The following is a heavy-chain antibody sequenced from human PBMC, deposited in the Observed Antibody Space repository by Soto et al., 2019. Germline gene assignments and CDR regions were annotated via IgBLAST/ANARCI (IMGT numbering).Heavy chain of an antibody. CDR1: GFTVSSNY. CDR3: ARDRVSGSGSPTYSFDY. J-gene: IGHJ4*02. D-gene: IGHD3-10*01. V-gene: IGHV3-66*01. Sequence: EVQLVESGGGLVQPGGSLRLSCAASGFTVSSNYMSWVRQAPGKGLEWVSVIYSGGSTYYADSVKGRFTISRDNSKNTLYLQMNSLRAEDTAVYYCARDRVSGSGSPTYSFDYWGQGTLVTVSS. CDR2: IYSGGST.